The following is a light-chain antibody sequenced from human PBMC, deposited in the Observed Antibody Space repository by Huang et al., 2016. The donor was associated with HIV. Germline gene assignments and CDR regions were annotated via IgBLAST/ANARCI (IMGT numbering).Light chain of an antibody. CDR3: QQYDSYPWT. Sequence: IRITQSLSSLSASTGDRVTIACRASQDISNFLAWFQQKPGRAPELLMYAASTLQPGVPSRFSGNGSATDFTLTIACLQSEDFATYYCQQYDSYPWTFGQGTQVEV. J-gene: IGKJ1*01. CDR2: AAS. V-gene: IGKV1-8*01. CDR1: QDISNF.